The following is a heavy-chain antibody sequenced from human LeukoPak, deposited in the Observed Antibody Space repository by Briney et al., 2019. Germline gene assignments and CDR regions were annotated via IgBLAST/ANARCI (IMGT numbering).Heavy chain of an antibody. CDR3: ARGSHRDGSAFDI. CDR2: ISSSSSYI. Sequence: PGGSLRLSSAASGFTFSSYSMNWVRQAPGKGLEWVSSISSSSSYIYYADSVKGRFTISRDNAKNSLYLQMNSLRAEDTAVYYCARGSHRDGSAFDIWGQGTMVTVSS. D-gene: IGHD5-24*01. CDR1: GFTFSSYS. J-gene: IGHJ3*02. V-gene: IGHV3-21*01.